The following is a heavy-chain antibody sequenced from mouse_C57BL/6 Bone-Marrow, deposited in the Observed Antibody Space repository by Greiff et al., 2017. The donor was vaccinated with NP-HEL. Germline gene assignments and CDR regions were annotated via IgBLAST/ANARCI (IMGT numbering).Heavy chain of an antibody. CDR2: IYPSDSET. Sequence: QVHVKQPGAELVRPGSSVKLSCKASGYTFTSYWMDWVKQRPGQGLEWIGNIYPSDSETHYNQKFKDKATLTVDKSSSTAYMQLSSLTSEDSAVYYCARERELLRGSAMDYWGQGTSVTVSS. J-gene: IGHJ4*01. D-gene: IGHD1-1*01. V-gene: IGHV1-61*01. CDR3: ARERELLRGSAMDY. CDR1: GYTFTSYW.